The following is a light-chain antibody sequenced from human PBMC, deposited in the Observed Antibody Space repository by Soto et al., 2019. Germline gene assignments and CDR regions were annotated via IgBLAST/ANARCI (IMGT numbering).Light chain of an antibody. J-gene: IGKJ1*01. CDR2: DAS. V-gene: IGKV1-5*01. CDR3: QQYNSYLWT. CDR1: QSISSW. Sequence: DIQVTQSASTRSASVGDRVTITCRASQSISSWLAWYQQKPGKAPKLLIYDASSLESGVPSRFSGSGSGTEFTLTISSLQPDDFATYYCQQYNSYLWTFGQGTKVDIK.